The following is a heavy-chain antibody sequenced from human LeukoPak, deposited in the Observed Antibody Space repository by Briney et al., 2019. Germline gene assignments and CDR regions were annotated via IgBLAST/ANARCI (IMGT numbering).Heavy chain of an antibody. J-gene: IGHJ4*02. D-gene: IGHD2-21*01. V-gene: IGHV3-23*01. CDR2: ISGRGDNT. CDR3: AKAPVTSCRGAYCYPFDS. Sequence: GGSLRLSCAASGFTFSNYAVSWVRQAPGKGLEWVSAISGRGDNTYYADSVRGRFTISRDNSKNTLYLQMNSLRAEDTAVYFCAKAPVTSCRGAYCYPFDSWGQGTLVTVSS. CDR1: GFTFSNYA.